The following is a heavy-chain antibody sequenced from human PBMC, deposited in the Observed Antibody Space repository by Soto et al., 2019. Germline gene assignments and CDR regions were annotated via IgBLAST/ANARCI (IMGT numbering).Heavy chain of an antibody. D-gene: IGHD3-16*02. J-gene: IGHJ4*02. CDR2: INHSGST. CDR1: GGSFSGYY. V-gene: IGHV4-34*01. CDR3: ARPYYGYIWGSYRHRRFDY. Sequence: QVQLQQWGAGLLKPSETLSLTCAVYGGSFSGYYWSWLRQPPGKGLEWIGEINHSGSTNYNPSLKSRVTISVDTAKNQFSLKLSSVTAADTAVYYCARPYYGYIWGSYRHRRFDYWGQGTLVTVSS.